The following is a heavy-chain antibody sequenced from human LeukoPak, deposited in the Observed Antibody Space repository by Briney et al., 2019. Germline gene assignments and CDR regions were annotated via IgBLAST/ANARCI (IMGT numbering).Heavy chain of an antibody. CDR3: AKDAFWAPWYYGMDV. CDR1: GFTFDDYA. CDR2: ISWNSGSI. D-gene: IGHD2/OR15-2a*01. J-gene: IGHJ6*02. V-gene: IGHV3-9*01. Sequence: GRSLRLSCAASGFTFDDYAMHGVGQAPGKGLEGVSGISWNSGSIDYADSVKGGFTISRDNAKNSLYLQMNSLRAEDTALYDLAKDAFWAPWYYGMDVWGQGTTVTVSS.